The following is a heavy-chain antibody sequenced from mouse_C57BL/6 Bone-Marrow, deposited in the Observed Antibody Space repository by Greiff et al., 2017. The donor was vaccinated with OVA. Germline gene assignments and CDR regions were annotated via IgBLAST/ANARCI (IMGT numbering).Heavy chain of an antibody. J-gene: IGHJ3*01. CDR2: ISSGGDYI. CDR1: GFTFSSYA. CDR3: TRPSATLRWLAY. V-gene: IGHV5-9-1*02. D-gene: IGHD1-2*01. Sequence: EVKLMESGEGLVKPGGSLKLSCAASGFTFSSYAMSWVRQTPEKRLEWVAYISSGGDYIYYADTVKGRFTISRDNARNTLYLQMSSLKSEDTAMYYCTRPSATLRWLAYWGQGTLVTVSA.